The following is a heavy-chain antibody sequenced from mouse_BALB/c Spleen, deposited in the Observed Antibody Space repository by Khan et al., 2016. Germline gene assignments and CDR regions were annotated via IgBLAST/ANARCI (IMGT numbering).Heavy chain of an antibody. CDR1: GYSITSGY. Sequence: EVKLLESGPSLVKPSQTLSLSCSATGYSITSGYWNWIRQFPGHKLEYMGYISSSGSTYYNTSLKSRISITRDTSKNQYYLQLNSLTTEETATCYCAIYSYGSSDYWGQGTTLTVSS. J-gene: IGHJ2*01. CDR3: AIYSYGSSDY. CDR2: ISSSGST. V-gene: IGHV3-8*02. D-gene: IGHD1-1*01.